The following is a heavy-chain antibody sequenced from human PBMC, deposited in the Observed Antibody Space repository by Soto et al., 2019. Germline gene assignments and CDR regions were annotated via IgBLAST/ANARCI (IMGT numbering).Heavy chain of an antibody. CDR3: VRVYGRSSCFFDS. CDR2: IYHSGTT. V-gene: IGHV4-38-2*01. J-gene: IGHJ4*02. Sequence: SETLSLTCGVSGYSLTSGYHWGWIRRPPGKGLEWIGTIYHSGTTYYNPSLMSRVTMSVDTSKNQFSLKVTSATAADTAVYFCVRVYGRSSCFFDSWGQGTLVTVS. D-gene: IGHD6-6*01. CDR1: GYSLTSGYH.